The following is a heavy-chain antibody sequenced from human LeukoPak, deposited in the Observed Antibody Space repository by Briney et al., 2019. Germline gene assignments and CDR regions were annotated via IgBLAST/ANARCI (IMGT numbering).Heavy chain of an antibody. D-gene: IGHD3-22*01. Sequence: SETLSLTCTVSGGSISSYYWSWIRQPPGKGLEWIGTICRSGNTYYNPSLKSRVTISLDTSKNQFSLRLSSVTAADTAVYYCARLSFDSSGYSPTVPSNAFDIWGQGTMVTVSS. CDR2: ICRSGNT. V-gene: IGHV4-59*08. J-gene: IGHJ3*02. CDR3: ARLSFDSSGYSPTVPSNAFDI. CDR1: GGSISSYY.